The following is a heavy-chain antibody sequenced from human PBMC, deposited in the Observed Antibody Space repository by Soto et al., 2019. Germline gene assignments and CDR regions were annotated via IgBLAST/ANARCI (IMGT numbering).Heavy chain of an antibody. CDR1: GYTFTSKW. CDR3: ARLAQYQPFYYFAS. J-gene: IGHJ4*02. V-gene: IGHV5-51*01. Sequence: PGESLKISCKGSGYTFTSKWIGWVRQIPGKGLEWMGIIFPGDSDTRYSPSFQGQVTISADKSSTTAFLQWSSLKASDTAMYYCARLAQYQPFYYFASWGQGTLVTVSS. D-gene: IGHD2-2*01. CDR2: IFPGDSDT.